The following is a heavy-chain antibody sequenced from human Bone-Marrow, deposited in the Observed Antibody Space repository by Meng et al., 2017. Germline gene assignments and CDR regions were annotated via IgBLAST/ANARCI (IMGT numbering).Heavy chain of an antibody. V-gene: IGHV3-30*19. J-gene: IGHJ4*02. CDR1: GFTFSSYG. Sequence: QVELGESGGGVVQARRALRLSCAASGFTFSSYGMHWVRQAPGKGLEWVAVISYDGSNKYYADSVKGRFTISRDNSKNTLYLQMNSLRAEDTAVYYCARDRGGIDYWGQGTLVTVSS. D-gene: IGHD2-15*01. CDR2: ISYDGSNK. CDR3: ARDRGGIDY.